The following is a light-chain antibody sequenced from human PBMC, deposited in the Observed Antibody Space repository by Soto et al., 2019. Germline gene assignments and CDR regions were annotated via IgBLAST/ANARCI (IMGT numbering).Light chain of an antibody. CDR1: SSDVGGYNY. Sequence: QSALTQPASVSGSPGQSITISCTGTSSDVGGYNYVSWYQQHPGKAPKLMIYEVSNRPSGVSNRFSGSKSGNTASLTISGLQAEDEADYYCQSYDNSLSGYVFGTGTKVTVL. V-gene: IGLV2-14*01. J-gene: IGLJ1*01. CDR3: QSYDNSLSGYV. CDR2: EVS.